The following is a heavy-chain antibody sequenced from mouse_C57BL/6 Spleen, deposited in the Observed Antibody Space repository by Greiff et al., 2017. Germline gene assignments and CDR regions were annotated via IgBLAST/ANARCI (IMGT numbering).Heavy chain of an antibody. CDR1: GYTFTEYT. J-gene: IGHJ3*01. D-gene: IGHD2-5*01. CDR2: FYPGSGSI. Sequence: QVHVKQSGAELVKPGASVKLSCKASGYTFTEYTIHWVKQRSGQGLEWIGWFYPGSGSIKYNEKFKDKATLTADKSSSTVYMELSRLTSEDSAVYFCARHGSPYYSNYGGFAYWGQGTLVTVSA. V-gene: IGHV1-62-2*01. CDR3: ARHGSPYYSNYGGFAY.